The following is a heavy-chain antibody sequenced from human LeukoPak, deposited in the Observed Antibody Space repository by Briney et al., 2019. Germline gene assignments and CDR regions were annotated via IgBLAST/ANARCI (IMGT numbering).Heavy chain of an antibody. V-gene: IGHV3-66*01. D-gene: IGHD5-18*01. CDR2: FYNGINT. Sequence: PGGSLRLSCAAAGLTVSSNYMTWIRQAPGKGLEWVSVFYNGINTYYADSVKGRFTTSRDNSKNTLYLQMNSLSVEDTAVYFCARVGCGNTYGYADYWGQGTLVTVSS. J-gene: IGHJ4*02. CDR1: GLTVSSNY. CDR3: ARVGCGNTYGYADY.